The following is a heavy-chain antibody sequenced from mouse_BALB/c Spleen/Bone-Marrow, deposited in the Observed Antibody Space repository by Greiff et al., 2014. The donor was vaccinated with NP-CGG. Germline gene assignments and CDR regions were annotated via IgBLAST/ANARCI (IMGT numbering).Heavy chain of an antibody. J-gene: IGHJ2*01. Sequence: EVKLVESGPELVKPGASVKMSCKVSGYTFTSYLIHWVKQKPGQGLEWIGYITPYNDDTKYNEKFKGKATLASDKSSSTAYMELSSLTSEDSAVYYCARWGGTPYFDYWGQGTTLTVSS. CDR1: GYTFTSYL. D-gene: IGHD4-1*01. CDR2: ITPYNDDT. V-gene: IGHV1-14*01. CDR3: ARWGGTPYFDY.